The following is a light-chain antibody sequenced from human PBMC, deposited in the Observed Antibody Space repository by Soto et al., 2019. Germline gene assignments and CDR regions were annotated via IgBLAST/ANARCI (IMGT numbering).Light chain of an antibody. Sequence: DIEMTQSPLSLSVTPGGPASFSCRFSQSLLNSNGNTNLDWYLQKPGQSPHLLISSNSIRASGVPDRFSGSGSGTDFTLKISKVEAEDVGVYYCMQALQTPRTFGQGTKLEIK. V-gene: IGKV2-28*01. CDR2: SNS. CDR1: QSLLNSNGNTN. CDR3: MQALQTPRT. J-gene: IGKJ2*01.